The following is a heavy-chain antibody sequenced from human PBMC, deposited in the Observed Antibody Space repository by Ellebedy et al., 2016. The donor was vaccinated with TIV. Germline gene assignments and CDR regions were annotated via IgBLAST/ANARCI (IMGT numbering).Heavy chain of an antibody. Sequence: GESLKISCAASGFTFRSYAMGWVRQAPGKGLEWISVNNDSGGATYYADSVKGRFTISRENSKNTLYLQMNSLRAEETVISYCAKDLVVGRTVGVTEKMDYWGQGALVTVSS. CDR1: GFTFRSYA. J-gene: IGHJ4*02. CDR2: NNDSGGAT. D-gene: IGHD1-26*01. CDR3: AKDLVVGRTVGVTEKMDY. V-gene: IGHV3-23*01.